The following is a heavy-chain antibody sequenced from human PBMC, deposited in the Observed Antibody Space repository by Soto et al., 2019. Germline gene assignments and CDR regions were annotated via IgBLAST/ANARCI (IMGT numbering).Heavy chain of an antibody. CDR2: VSGSGDIT. CDR3: ARQVAPYHSCDC. Sequence: GGSLRLSCAASGFTFSSFAMAWVRQAPGKGLDWVSSVSGSGDITYYADSVKGRFTISRDNSKSTLSLQMNSLRAEDTAVYYCARQVAPYHSCDCWGQGTLVTVSS. D-gene: IGHD5-12*01. CDR1: GFTFSSFA. V-gene: IGHV3-23*01. J-gene: IGHJ4*02.